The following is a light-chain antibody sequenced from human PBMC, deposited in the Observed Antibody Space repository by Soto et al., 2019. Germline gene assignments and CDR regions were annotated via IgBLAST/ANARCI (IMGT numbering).Light chain of an antibody. CDR3: QQSYSTPYT. Sequence: DIQMTQSPSSLSASLGDRVTITCRARQSISSYLNWYQQKPGKAPKLLISAASRLQSGDQSRFSGSGSGTDFTLPISSLQPEDFATYYCQQSYSTPYTFGTGTQLEIK. CDR2: AAS. J-gene: IGKJ2*01. V-gene: IGKV1-39*01. CDR1: QSISSY.